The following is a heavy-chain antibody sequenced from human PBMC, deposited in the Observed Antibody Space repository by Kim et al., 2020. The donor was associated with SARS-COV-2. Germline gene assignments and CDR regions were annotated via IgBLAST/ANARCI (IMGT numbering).Heavy chain of an antibody. V-gene: IGHV3-43*02. CDR3: IKDHPSLDV. CDR2: INRDATRT. J-gene: IGHJ6*02. CDR1: GFIFDDYA. Sequence: GGSLRLSCEASGFIFDDYAMHWVRQVPGKGLEWVSMINRDATRTDYADSVRCRFTISRDNRKNSLYLQMGSLRSEDTGIYYCIKDHPSLDVWGQGTTVTV.